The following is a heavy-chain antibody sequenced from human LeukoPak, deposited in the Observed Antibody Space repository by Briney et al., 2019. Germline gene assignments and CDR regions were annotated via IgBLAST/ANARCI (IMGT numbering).Heavy chain of an antibody. J-gene: IGHJ4*02. V-gene: IGHV3-30-3*01. CDR3: ARYYYDSSGYSFGY. D-gene: IGHD3-22*01. CDR2: ISYDGSNK. CDR1: GFTFSSYA. Sequence: PGGSLRLSCAASGFTFSSYAMHWVRQAPGKGLEWVAVISYDGSNKYYADSVKGRFTISRDNSKNTLFLQMNSLRPEDTAVYYCARYYYDSSGYSFGYWGQGTLVTVSS.